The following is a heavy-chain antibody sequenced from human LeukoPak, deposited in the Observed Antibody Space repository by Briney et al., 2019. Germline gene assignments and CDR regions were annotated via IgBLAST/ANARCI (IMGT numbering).Heavy chain of an antibody. CDR3: ARALIGITGTEAFDY. V-gene: IGHV1-46*01. CDR2: INPSGGST. J-gene: IGHJ4*02. Sequence: ASVKVSCKASGYTFTTDYIHWVRQAPGQGLEWMGIINPSGGSTTYAQKFQGRVIMTGDTSTSTVYMELRSLRSEDTAVYYCARALIGITGTEAFDYWGQGTLVTVSS. CDR1: GYTFTTDY. D-gene: IGHD1-20*01.